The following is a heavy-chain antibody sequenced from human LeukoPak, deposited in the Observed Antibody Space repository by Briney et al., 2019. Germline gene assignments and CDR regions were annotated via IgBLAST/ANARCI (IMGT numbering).Heavy chain of an antibody. V-gene: IGHV3-23*01. CDR3: AKDPRYSYGRYHDY. Sequence: PGGSLRLSCAASGFTFSSYAMSWVRQAPGKGLEWVSAISGSGGSTYYADSVKGRFTISRDNSKNTLYLQMNSLRAEDTAVYYCAKDPRYSYGRYHDYWGQGTLVTVSS. J-gene: IGHJ4*02. D-gene: IGHD5-18*01. CDR2: ISGSGGST. CDR1: GFTFSSYA.